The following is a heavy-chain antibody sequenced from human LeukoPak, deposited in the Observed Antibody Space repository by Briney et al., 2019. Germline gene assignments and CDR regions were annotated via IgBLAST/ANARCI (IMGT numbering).Heavy chain of an antibody. CDR3: AREGEIVVVVAATSGVRWFDP. D-gene: IGHD2-15*01. CDR2: IIPFLGIA. CDR1: GGPFSTYA. V-gene: IGHV1-69*04. Sequence: ASVKVSCKTSGGPFSTYAISWVRQAPGQGLEWMGRIIPFLGIANYAQKFQGRVTITADKSTSTAYMELSSLRSEDTAVYYCAREGEIVVVVAATSGVRWFDPWGQGTLVTVSS. J-gene: IGHJ5*02.